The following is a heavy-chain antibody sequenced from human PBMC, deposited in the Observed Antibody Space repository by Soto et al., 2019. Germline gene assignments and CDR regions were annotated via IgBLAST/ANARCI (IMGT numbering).Heavy chain of an antibody. D-gene: IGHD2-15*01. V-gene: IGHV5-51*01. CDR2: IYPGDSDT. J-gene: IGHJ5*02. Sequence: GASLKISCKGSGYSFTSYWIGWVRQMPGKGLEWMGIIYPGDSDTRYSPSFQGQVTISADKSISTAYLQWSSLKAPDSAMYSCARRVGGVLAASNWFDARGQGSLVTVAS. CDR1: GYSFTSYW. CDR3: ARRVGGVLAASNWFDA.